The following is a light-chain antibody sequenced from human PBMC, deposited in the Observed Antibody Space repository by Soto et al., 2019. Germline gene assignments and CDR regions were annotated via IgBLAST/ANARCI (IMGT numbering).Light chain of an antibody. V-gene: IGLV2-11*01. CDR1: YSDIGSYND. J-gene: IGLJ2*01. CDR3: CSYVRAYRLMI. Sequence: QSALTQPRSVSGSPGQSVTISCTGTYSDIGSYNDVSWYQHHPAKAPRLMIFDVSQRPSGVPDRFSGSKSGNTASLTISGLQTDDEADYYCCSYVRAYRLMIFGEGTKLTVL. CDR2: DVS.